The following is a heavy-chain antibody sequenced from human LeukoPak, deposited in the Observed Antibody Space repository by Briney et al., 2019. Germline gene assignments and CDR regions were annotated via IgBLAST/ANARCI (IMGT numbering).Heavy chain of an antibody. J-gene: IGHJ5*02. CDR2: INPSGGST. CDR3: ARDPGYCSGDNCYYSFFDP. V-gene: IGHV1-46*01. CDR1: GYTFTSYY. D-gene: IGHD2-15*01. Sequence: ASVKVSCKASGYTFTSYYMHWVRQAPGQGLEWMGIINPSGGSTSYAQKFQGRVTMTRDMSTSTVYMELSSLKSEDTAVYYCARDPGYCSGDNCYYSFFDPWGQGTLVTVSS.